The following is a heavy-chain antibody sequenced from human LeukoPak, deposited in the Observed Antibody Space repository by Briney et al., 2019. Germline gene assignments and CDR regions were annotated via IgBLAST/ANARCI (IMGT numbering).Heavy chain of an antibody. D-gene: IGHD3-22*01. CDR1: GGSFSGYY. J-gene: IGHJ4*02. V-gene: IGHV4-34*01. CDR3: AGARNYYDSSGYYNY. CDR2: ISHSGST. Sequence: SETLSLTCAVYGGSFSGYYWSWIRQPPGKGLEWIGEISHSGSTNYNPSLKSRVAISVDTSKNQFSLKLSSVTAADTAVYYCAGARNYYDSSGYYNYWGQGTLVTVSS.